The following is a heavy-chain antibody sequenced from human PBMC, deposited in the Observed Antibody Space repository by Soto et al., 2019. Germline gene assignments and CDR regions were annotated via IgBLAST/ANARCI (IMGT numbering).Heavy chain of an antibody. J-gene: IGHJ6*02. CDR3: AGGPKVVVVAATGYYDYYGMDV. Sequence: VQLVQSGAEVKKPGSSVKVSCKASGGTFSSYGINWVRQAPGQGLEWMGGIIPIFGTTYYAQRFQDRVTITADESTSTADMELSSLRSEDTAVYYCAGGPKVVVVAATGYYDYYGMDVWGQGTTVTVSS. CDR2: IIPIFGTT. V-gene: IGHV1-69*01. CDR1: GGTFSSYG. D-gene: IGHD2-15*01.